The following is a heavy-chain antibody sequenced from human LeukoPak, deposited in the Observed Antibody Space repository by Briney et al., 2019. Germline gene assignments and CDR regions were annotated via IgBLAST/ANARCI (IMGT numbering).Heavy chain of an antibody. V-gene: IGHV3-23*01. J-gene: IGHJ2*01. CDR2: ISGSGGRT. Sequence: GGSLRLSCAASGFSFNRYAVAWVRQAPGKGLEWVSTISGSGGRTFFADSVKGRFTVSRGNSVFLQMNSLRAEDTALYFCAQSTSMRYFFDLWGRGTLVTVSS. CDR3: AQSTSMRYFFDL. CDR1: GFSFNRYA. D-gene: IGHD2-8*01.